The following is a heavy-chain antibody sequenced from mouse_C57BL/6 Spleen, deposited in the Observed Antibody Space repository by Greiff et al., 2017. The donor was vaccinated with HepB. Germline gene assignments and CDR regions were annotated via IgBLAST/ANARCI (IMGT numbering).Heavy chain of an antibody. CDR3: ERAGNYTYYNAMDY. Sequence: EVQLQQSGPELVKPGASVKISCKASGYTFTDYYMNWVKQSPGKSLEWIGDINPNNGGTSYNQKFKGKGTLTVDKCSNTTYMELRSLRSEDSAVYYSERAGNYTYYNAMDYWGQGTSVTVSS. J-gene: IGHJ4*01. V-gene: IGHV1-26*01. CDR1: GYTFTDYY. CDR2: INPNNGGT. D-gene: IGHD2-1*01.